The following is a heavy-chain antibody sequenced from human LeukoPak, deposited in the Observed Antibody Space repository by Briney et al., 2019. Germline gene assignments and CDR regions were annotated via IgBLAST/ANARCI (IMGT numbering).Heavy chain of an antibody. D-gene: IGHD4-17*01. Sequence: GESLKISCKGSGYSFTSYWIVWVRQMPGKGLEWMGIIYPGDSDTRYSPSFQGQVTISADKSISTAYLQWSSLNASNTAMYYCARRPVTTDFVWFDPWGQGTLVTVSS. CDR3: ARRPVTTDFVWFDP. CDR2: IYPGDSDT. CDR1: GYSFTSYW. V-gene: IGHV5-51*01. J-gene: IGHJ5*02.